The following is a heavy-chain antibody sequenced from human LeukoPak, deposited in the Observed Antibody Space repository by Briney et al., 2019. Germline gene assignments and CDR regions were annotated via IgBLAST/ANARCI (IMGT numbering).Heavy chain of an antibody. D-gene: IGHD6-19*01. CDR2: IYYSGST. Sequence: SETQSLTCTVSGGSISSYYWSWIRQPPGKGLEWIGYIYYSGSTNYNPSLKSRVTISVDTSKNQFSLKLSSVTAADTAVYYCAGAVAGFPYYYGMDVWGQGTTVTVSS. J-gene: IGHJ6*02. CDR1: GGSISSYY. V-gene: IGHV4-59*01. CDR3: AGAVAGFPYYYGMDV.